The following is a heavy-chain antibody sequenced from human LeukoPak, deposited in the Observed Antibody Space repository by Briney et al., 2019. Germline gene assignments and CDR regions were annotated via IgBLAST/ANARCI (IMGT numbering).Heavy chain of an antibody. J-gene: IGHJ6*02. CDR3: ARDVSSYDILTGYYSSYGMDV. CDR1: GGSISSYY. V-gene: IGHV4-59*01. D-gene: IGHD3-9*01. CDR2: IYYSGST. Sequence: PSETLSLTCTVSGGSISSYYWSWIRQPPGKGLEWIGDIYYSGSTNYNPSLKSRVTISVDTSKNQFSLKLSSVTAADTAVYYCARDVSSYDILTGYYSSYGMDVWGQGTTVTVS.